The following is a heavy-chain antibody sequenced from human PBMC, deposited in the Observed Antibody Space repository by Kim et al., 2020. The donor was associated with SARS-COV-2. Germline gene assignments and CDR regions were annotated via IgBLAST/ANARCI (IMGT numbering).Heavy chain of an antibody. J-gene: IGHJ6*01. CDR3: ARGGGGYCSGGSGYSPYY. CDR2: INHSGST. Sequence: SETLSLTCAVYGGSFSGYYWSWIRQPPGKGLEWIGEINHSGSTNYNPSLKSRVTISVDTSKNQFSLKLSSVTAADTAVYYCARGGGGYCSGGSGYSPYY. V-gene: IGHV4-34*01. CDR1: GGSFSGYY. D-gene: IGHD2-15*01.